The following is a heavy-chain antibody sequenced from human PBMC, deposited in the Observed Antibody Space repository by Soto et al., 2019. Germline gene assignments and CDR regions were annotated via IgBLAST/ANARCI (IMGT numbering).Heavy chain of an antibody. D-gene: IGHD1-26*01. CDR3: ARDREGVGARLS. CDR1: GFTFRRYS. J-gene: IGHJ3*01. Sequence: EVQLVESGGGLVKPGGSLRLSCAASGFTFRRYSLNWVRQAPGKGLEWVSSISSSSSYIFYADSVKGRFTISSDNAKNSLYMQMTSLRAEDTAVYYCARDREGVGARLSWGQGTMVTVSS. CDR2: ISSSSSYI. V-gene: IGHV3-21*01.